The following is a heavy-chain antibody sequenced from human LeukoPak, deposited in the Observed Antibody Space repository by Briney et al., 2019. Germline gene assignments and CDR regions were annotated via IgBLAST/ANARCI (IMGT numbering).Heavy chain of an antibody. CDR3: AGDNGSGSPDY. D-gene: IGHD3-10*01. Sequence: GGSLRLSCAASGFTFSSYSMNWVRQAPGKGLEWVSSISSSSSYIYYADSVKGRFTISRDNAKNSLYLQMNSLRAEDTAVYYCAGDNGSGSPDYWGQGTLVTVSS. V-gene: IGHV3-21*01. CDR1: GFTFSSYS. J-gene: IGHJ4*02. CDR2: ISSSSSYI.